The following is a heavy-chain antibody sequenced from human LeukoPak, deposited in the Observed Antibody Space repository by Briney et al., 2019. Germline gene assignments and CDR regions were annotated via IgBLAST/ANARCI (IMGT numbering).Heavy chain of an antibody. J-gene: IGHJ1*01. CDR3: AREKSSSYGLAQH. CDR2: IYHSGST. Sequence: PSETLSLTCTVSGYSISSAYYWAWVRQPPGKGLEWIGSIYHSGSTYYNPSLKSRVTMSVDTSKNQLSLKLSSVTAADTAVYYCAREKSSSYGLAQHWGQGTLVTVSS. D-gene: IGHD3-22*01. CDR1: GYSISSAYY. V-gene: IGHV4-38-2*02.